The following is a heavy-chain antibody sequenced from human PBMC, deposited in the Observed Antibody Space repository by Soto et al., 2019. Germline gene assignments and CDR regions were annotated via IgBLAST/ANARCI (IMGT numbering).Heavy chain of an antibody. CDR3: ARDQDRPQLGGNYYYIMDV. Sequence: GASVKVSCKASGGTFSAAAISWVRQAPGQGLEWMGGIMPIFRTADYEQKFQGRVTITADESTSTAYLELRSLSSEDTAIYYCARDQDRPQLGGNYYYIMDVWGQGTTVTVSS. D-gene: IGHD3-3*02. V-gene: IGHV1-69*13. J-gene: IGHJ6*02. CDR1: GGTFSAAA. CDR2: IMPIFRTA.